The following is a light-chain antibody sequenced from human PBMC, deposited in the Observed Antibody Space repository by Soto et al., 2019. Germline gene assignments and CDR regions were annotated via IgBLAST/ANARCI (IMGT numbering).Light chain of an antibody. Sequence: DIQMTQSPSSLSAAVGDRVTITCRASQGISNYLAWYQQKPGKVPKLLIYAASTLQSGVPARFSGRGSGTDFTLTISSRQPEDVATNSCQKYKSATLTVGAGIKVDIK. CDR2: AAS. V-gene: IGKV1-27*01. CDR3: QKYKSATLT. CDR1: QGISNY. J-gene: IGKJ3*01.